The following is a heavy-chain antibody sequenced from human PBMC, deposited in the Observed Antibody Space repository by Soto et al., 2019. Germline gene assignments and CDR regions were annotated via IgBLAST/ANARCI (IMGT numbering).Heavy chain of an antibody. CDR1: GCTFSSYW. J-gene: IGHJ3*02. V-gene: IGHV3-7*01. D-gene: IGHD6-6*01. CDR3: AREDSRSSFVAFDI. Sequence: GGSLRLSCAASGCTFSSYWMSWVRQAPGKGLEWVANIKQDGSEKDYVDSVKGRFTLSRDNAKNSLYLQMNSLRAEDTAVYYCAREDSRSSFVAFDIWGQGTMVTVSS. CDR2: IKQDGSEK.